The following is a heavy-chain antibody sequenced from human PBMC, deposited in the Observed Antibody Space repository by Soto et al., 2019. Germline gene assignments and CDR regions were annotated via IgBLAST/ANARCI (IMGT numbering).Heavy chain of an antibody. D-gene: IGHD1-1*01. CDR3: ARQEQLSPYFYGLDG. J-gene: IGHJ6*02. CDR2: LHPGDSDT. CDR1: GQRFTTYW. V-gene: IGHV5-51*01. Sequence: PGESLKISCKASGQRFTTYWVAWASQMHGKGLEWMGILHPGDSDTRYSPSSQVQVTISADKSVGTALLQWCRLKAPETATYYCARQEQLSPYFYGLDGWGQVTSFTISS.